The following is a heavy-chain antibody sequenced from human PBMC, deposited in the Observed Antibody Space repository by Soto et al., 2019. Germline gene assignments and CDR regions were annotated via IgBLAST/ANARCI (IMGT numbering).Heavy chain of an antibody. CDR3: TREDESSGYAGTFQS. CDR1: GYTFTSYA. D-gene: IGHD3-22*01. CDR2: INAGNGNT. V-gene: IGHV1-3*01. Sequence: ASVKVSCKASGYTFTSYAMHWVRQAPGQRLEWMGWINAGNGNTNYAASVRGRFTISRDNSKNTVYLQMNSLRAEDTAVYYCTREDESSGYAGTFQSWGQGTLVTVSS. J-gene: IGHJ1*01.